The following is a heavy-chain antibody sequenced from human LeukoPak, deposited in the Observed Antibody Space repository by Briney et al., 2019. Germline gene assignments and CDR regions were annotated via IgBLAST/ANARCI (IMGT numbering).Heavy chain of an antibody. CDR1: GFTFSDYY. Sequence: PGRSLRLSCAASGFTFSDYYMSWIRQAPGKGLEWVSYISSSSSYTNYADSVKGRFTISRDNAKNSLYLQMNSLRAEDTAVYYCARGSGYDSNYWGQGTLVTVSS. J-gene: IGHJ4*02. V-gene: IGHV3-11*06. D-gene: IGHD5-12*01. CDR2: ISSSSSYT. CDR3: ARGSGYDSNY.